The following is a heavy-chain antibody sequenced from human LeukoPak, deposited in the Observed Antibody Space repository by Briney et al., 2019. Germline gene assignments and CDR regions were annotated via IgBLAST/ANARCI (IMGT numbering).Heavy chain of an antibody. J-gene: IGHJ4*02. D-gene: IGHD3-22*01. CDR1: GFTFDDYA. V-gene: IGHV3-9*01. CDR3: EKDSLAIYYDSSGYKDY. Sequence: GGSLRLSCAASGFTFDDYAMHWVRHAPGKGLEGVSGISWNSGSIDYADSVKGRFTISRDNAKNSLYLQMNSLRAEETALYYCEKDSLAIYYDSSGYKDYWGEGALGTVSS. CDR2: ISWNSGSI.